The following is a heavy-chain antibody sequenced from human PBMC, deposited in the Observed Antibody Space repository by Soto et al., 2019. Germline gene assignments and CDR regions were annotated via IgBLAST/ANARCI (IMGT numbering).Heavy chain of an antibody. CDR3: ARDRENYGFDY. CDR1: GYTLTELS. Sequence: GASVKVSCKVSGYTLTELSMHWVRQAPGQGLEWMGIINPSGGSTSYAQKFQGRVTMTRDTSTSTVYMELSSLRSEDTAVYYCARDRENYGFDYWGQGTLVTVSS. CDR2: INPSGGST. D-gene: IGHD4-17*01. V-gene: IGHV1-46*01. J-gene: IGHJ4*02.